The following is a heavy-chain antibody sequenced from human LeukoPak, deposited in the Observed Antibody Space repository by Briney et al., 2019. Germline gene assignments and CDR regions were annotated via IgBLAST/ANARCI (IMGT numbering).Heavy chain of an antibody. J-gene: IGHJ4*02. D-gene: IGHD3-3*01. V-gene: IGHV4-61*05. CDR1: GGSISSSSYY. CDR2: IYYSRST. CDR3: AIYDFWSGYYWC. Sequence: SETLSLTCTVSGGSISSSSYYWDWIRQPPGKGLEWIGYIYYSRSTNYNPSLKSRVTISVDTSKNQFSLKLSSVTAADTAVYYCAIYDFWSGYYWCWGQGTLVTVSS.